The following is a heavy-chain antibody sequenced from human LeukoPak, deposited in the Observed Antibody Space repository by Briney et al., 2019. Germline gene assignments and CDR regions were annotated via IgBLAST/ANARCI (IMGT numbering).Heavy chain of an antibody. CDR1: GFTFDDFA. J-gene: IGHJ4*02. D-gene: IGHD4-17*01. Sequence: GGSLRLSCAASGFTFDDFAMSWVRQAPGKGMEWVGRIKSKTDGGTTDYAAPVKGRFTLSRDDSKNTLYLQMNSLKTEDTAVYYCTTAPYGDFDYWGQGTLVTVSS. CDR3: TTAPYGDFDY. CDR2: IKSKTDGGTT. V-gene: IGHV3-15*01.